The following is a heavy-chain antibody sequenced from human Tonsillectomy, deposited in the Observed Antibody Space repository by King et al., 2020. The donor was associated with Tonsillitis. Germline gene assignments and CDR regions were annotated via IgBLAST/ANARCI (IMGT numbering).Heavy chain of an antibody. Sequence: VQLVESGAEVKKPGESLKISCKGSGYSFTSYWIGWVHQMPGKGLEWMGIIYPGDSDTRYSPSFQGQVTISADKSISTAYLQWSSLKASDTAMYYCARPRWGDTAMVSGMDVWGQGTTVTVSS. CDR3: ARPRWGDTAMVSGMDV. V-gene: IGHV5-51*07. CDR2: IYPGDSDT. J-gene: IGHJ6*02. CDR1: GYSFTSYW. D-gene: IGHD5-18*01.